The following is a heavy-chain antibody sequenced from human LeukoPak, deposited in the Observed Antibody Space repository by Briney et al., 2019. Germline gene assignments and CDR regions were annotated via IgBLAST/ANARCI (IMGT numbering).Heavy chain of an antibody. CDR2: IYSGGST. Sequence: PGGSLRLSCAASGFTVSSNYMSWARQAPGKGLEWVPVIYSGGSTYYADSVKGRFTISRDNSKNTLYLQMNSLRAEDTAVYYCARAPARRHYYYYGMDVWGQGTTVTVSS. J-gene: IGHJ6*02. CDR3: ARAPARRHYYYYGMDV. V-gene: IGHV3-53*01. CDR1: GFTVSSNY.